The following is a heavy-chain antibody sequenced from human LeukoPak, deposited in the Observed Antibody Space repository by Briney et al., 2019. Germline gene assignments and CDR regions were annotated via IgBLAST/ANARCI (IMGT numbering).Heavy chain of an antibody. CDR1: GFRFSSNW. CDR3: AKEGRSLQTY. J-gene: IGHJ4*02. Sequence: GGSLGPSCAAFGFRFSSNWMNWVRLAPGKGREWVANIKEDGTETYYVDSVKGLFTISRDNAKNSLYLQMNSLRVEDTAVYYCAKEGRSLQTYWGQGTLVTVSS. D-gene: IGHD5-24*01. CDR2: IKEDGTET. V-gene: IGHV3-7*03.